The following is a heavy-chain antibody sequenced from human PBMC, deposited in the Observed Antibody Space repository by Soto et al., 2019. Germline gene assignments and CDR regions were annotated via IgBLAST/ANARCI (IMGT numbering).Heavy chain of an antibody. Sequence: QVQLVESGGGVVQPGRSLRLSCAASGFTFSSYGMHWVRQAPGKGLEWVAVISYDGSNKYYADSVKGRFTISRDNSKNTLYLQMNSLRAEDTAVYYRAKEYDFWSGYWSGQGVWGQGTTVTVSS. J-gene: IGHJ6*02. V-gene: IGHV3-30*18. CDR2: ISYDGSNK. D-gene: IGHD3-3*01. CDR1: GFTFSSYG. CDR3: AKEYDFWSGYWSGQGV.